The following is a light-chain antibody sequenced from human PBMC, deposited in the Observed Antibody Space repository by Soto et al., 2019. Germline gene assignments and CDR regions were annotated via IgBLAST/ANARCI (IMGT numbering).Light chain of an antibody. V-gene: IGKV3D-15*01. CDR2: GAS. Sequence: EIVMTQSPATLSVCPGERASRSCRASQSVSSNLAWYQQKPGQAPRLLIYGASTRATGIPARFSGSGSGTEFTLTISSLQSEDFAVYYCQQYNNWPWTFGQGTKVDIK. CDR1: QSVSSN. J-gene: IGKJ1*01. CDR3: QQYNNWPWT.